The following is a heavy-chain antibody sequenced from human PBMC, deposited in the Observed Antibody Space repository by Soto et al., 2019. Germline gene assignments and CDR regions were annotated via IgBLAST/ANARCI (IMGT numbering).Heavy chain of an antibody. Sequence: EVQLVESGGGLVQPGGSLRLSCVASGFSFSSYWMHWVRQTPGKGLMWVSRITNDGSGTADADSVRGRFTISRDNAKNTLYLQLNSLRAEDTAVYYCARDVAPGYFDYWGQGTPVTVSS. D-gene: IGHD2-21*01. CDR3: ARDVAPGYFDY. CDR1: GFSFSSYW. V-gene: IGHV3-74*01. CDR2: ITNDGSGT. J-gene: IGHJ4*02.